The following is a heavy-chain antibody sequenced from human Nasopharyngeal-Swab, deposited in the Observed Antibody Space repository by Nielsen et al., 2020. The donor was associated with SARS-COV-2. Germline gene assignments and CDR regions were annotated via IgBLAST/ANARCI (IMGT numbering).Heavy chain of an antibody. CDR2: IYYSGST. V-gene: IGHV4-31*03. J-gene: IGHJ4*02. CDR3: ARGKGQQLAY. CDR1: GGSISSGGYY. Sequence: SETLSLTCTVSGGSISSGGYYWSWIRQHPGKGLEWIGYIYYSGSTYYNPSLKSRVTISVDTSKNQFSLKLSSVTAADTSVYYCARGKGQQLAYWGQGTLVTVSS. D-gene: IGHD6-13*01.